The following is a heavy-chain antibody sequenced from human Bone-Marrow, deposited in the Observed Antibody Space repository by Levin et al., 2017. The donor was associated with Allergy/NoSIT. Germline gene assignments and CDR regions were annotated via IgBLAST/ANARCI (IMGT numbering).Heavy chain of an antibody. Sequence: PGGSLRLSCAVSGFTFSNAWMSWVRQAPGKGLEWVGRIKSKNDGGTTDYAAPVKGRFTISRDDSKNTLYLQMNSLKTEDTAVYYCSTRGPYSSSSGLNYWGQGTLVTVSS. J-gene: IGHJ4*02. CDR1: GFTFSNAW. V-gene: IGHV3-15*01. CDR3: STRGPYSSSSGLNY. D-gene: IGHD6-6*01. CDR2: IKSKNDGGTT.